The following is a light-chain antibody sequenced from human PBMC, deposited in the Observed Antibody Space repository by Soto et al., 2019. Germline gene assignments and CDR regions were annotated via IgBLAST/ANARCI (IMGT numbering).Light chain of an antibody. CDR1: SSDVGSYKY. V-gene: IGLV2-8*01. J-gene: IGLJ1*01. Sequence: QSVLTQPPSASGSPGQSVTISCTGTSSDVGSYKYVSWYQQHPGKVPKLMIYEVSKRPSGVPDRFSGSKSGNTASLTVSGLQAEDEADYYCSSYAGTNTDYVFGTGTKLTVL. CDR3: SSYAGTNTDYV. CDR2: EVS.